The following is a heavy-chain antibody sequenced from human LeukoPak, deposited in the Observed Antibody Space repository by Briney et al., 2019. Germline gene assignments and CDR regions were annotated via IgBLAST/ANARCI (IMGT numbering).Heavy chain of an antibody. V-gene: IGHV3-21*01. CDR3: ARDLDYSTGFDY. Sequence: PGGSLRLSCATSGFTSSSSTFGSYTMNWVRQAPGKGLEWVSSISSTGTYIYYTDSVKGRFTISRDIANSLLYLQMNSLRADDTAVYYCARDLDYSTGFDYWGQGTLVTVSS. CDR2: ISSTGTYI. D-gene: IGHD4-11*01. J-gene: IGHJ4*02. CDR1: GFTSSSSTFGSYT.